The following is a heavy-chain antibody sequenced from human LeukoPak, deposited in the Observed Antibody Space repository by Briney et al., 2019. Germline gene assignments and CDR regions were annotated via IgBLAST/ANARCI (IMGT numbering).Heavy chain of an antibody. CDR3: ATRGY. CDR2: IYNSGNN. J-gene: IGHJ4*02. D-gene: IGHD3-10*01. CDR1: GGSISSDY. Sequence: SETLSLTCTVSGGSISSDYRQWIRQPPGKGLEWVGYIYNSGNNHYNSSLKSRVTISIDTSKNQFSLKLASVTAADTAVYYCATRGYWGQGTLVAVSS. V-gene: IGHV4-59*08.